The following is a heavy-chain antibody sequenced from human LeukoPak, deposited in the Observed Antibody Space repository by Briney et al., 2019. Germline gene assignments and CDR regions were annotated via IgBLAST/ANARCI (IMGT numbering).Heavy chain of an antibody. Sequence: GGSLRLSCAASGFTFSSYWMSWVRQAPGKGREWVANIKQDGSEKYYVDSVKGRFTISRDNAKNSLYLQMNSLRAEDTAVYYCARDNSLYYYYGMDVWGQGTTVTVSS. CDR2: IKQDGSEK. CDR3: ARDNSLYYYYGMDV. V-gene: IGHV3-7*01. J-gene: IGHJ6*02. D-gene: IGHD5-18*01. CDR1: GFTFSSYW.